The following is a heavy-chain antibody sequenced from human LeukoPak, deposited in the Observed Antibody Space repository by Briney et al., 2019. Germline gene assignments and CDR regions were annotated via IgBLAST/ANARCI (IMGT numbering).Heavy chain of an antibody. V-gene: IGHV3-9*01. J-gene: IGHJ4*02. CDR3: AKDAGDYDSFDY. D-gene: IGHD4-17*01. Sequence: GGSLRLSCAASGFTFDDYAMHWVRQAPGKGLEWVSGISWNSGSIGYADSVKGRFTISRDNAKNSLYLQMNSLRAEDTALYYWAKDAGDYDSFDYWGQGTLVTVSS. CDR2: ISWNSGSI. CDR1: GFTFDDYA.